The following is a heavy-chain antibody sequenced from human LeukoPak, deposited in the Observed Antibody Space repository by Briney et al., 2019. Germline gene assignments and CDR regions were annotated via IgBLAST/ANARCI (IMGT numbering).Heavy chain of an antibody. Sequence: SETLSLTCSVSGDSISSHFWSWIRQPPGKGLEWIGYIHYSGMTNYNPSLKSRVTISLDTSTSQFSLKLTSVTAADTAVYYCAREAPSDPRLSSYFLDVWGEGTAVTVSS. V-gene: IGHV4-59*11. CDR3: AREAPSDPRLSSYFLDV. D-gene: IGHD2/OR15-2a*01. CDR1: GDSISSHF. CDR2: IHYSGMT. J-gene: IGHJ6*03.